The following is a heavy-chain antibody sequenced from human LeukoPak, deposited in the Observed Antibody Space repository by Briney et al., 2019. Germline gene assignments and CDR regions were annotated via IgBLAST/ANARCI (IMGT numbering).Heavy chain of an antibody. V-gene: IGHV3-11*05. Sequence: NSGGSLRLSCAASGFTFSDYYMSWIRQAPGKGLEWVSYISSSSSYTNYADSVKGRFTISRDNSKNTLYLQMNSLRAEDTAVYYCAKDRYSSSWYFDYWGQGTLVTVSS. CDR1: GFTFSDYY. J-gene: IGHJ4*02. CDR3: AKDRYSSSWYFDY. CDR2: ISSSSSYT. D-gene: IGHD6-13*01.